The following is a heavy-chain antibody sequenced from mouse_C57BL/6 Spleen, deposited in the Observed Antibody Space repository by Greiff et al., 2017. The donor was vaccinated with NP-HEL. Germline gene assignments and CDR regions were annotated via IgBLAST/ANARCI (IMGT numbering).Heavy chain of an antibody. CDR3: ARHLSLDY. CDR2: INPGSGGT. J-gene: IGHJ4*01. CDR1: GYAFTNYL. V-gene: IGHV1-54*01. Sequence: VQLQQSGAELVRPGTSVKVSCKASGYAFTNYLIEWVKQRPGQGLEWIGVINPGSGGTNYNEKFKGKATLTADKSSSTAYMQLSSLTSEDSAVYFCARHLSLDYWGQGTSVTVSS.